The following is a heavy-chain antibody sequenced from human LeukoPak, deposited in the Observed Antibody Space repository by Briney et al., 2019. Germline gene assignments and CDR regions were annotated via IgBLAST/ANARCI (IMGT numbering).Heavy chain of an antibody. J-gene: IGHJ4*02. CDR2: INHSGST. CDR1: GGSFSGYY. Sequence: SETLSLTCAVYGGSFSGYYWSWIRQPPGKGLEWIGEINHSGSTNYNPSLKRRVTISVDTSKNQFSLKLSSVTAADTAVYYCARARMDTAMVLLDYWGQGTLVTVSS. CDR3: ARARMDTAMVLLDY. V-gene: IGHV4-34*01. D-gene: IGHD5-18*01.